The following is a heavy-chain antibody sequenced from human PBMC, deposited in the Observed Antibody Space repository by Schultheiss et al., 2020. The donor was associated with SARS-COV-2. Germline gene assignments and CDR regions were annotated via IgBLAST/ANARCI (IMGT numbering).Heavy chain of an antibody. V-gene: IGHV1-24*01. J-gene: IGHJ4*03. D-gene: IGHD5-18*01. CDR1: GYTLTELS. Sequence: ASVKVSCKVSGYTLTELSMHWVRQAPGKGLEWMGGFDPEDGETIYAQKFQGRVTMTEDTSTDTAYMELSRLRSDDTAVYYCARDTGGIQLWATDYWGQGTTVTVSS. CDR3: ARDTGGIQLWATDY. CDR2: FDPEDGET.